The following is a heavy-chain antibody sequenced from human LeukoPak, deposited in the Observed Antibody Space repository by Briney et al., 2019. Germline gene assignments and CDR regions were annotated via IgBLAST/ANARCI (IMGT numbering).Heavy chain of an antibody. D-gene: IGHD6-13*01. Sequence: ASVKVSCKASGYTFTSYGISWVRQAPGQGLEWMGWISAFNGNTNYSQNPQGRVTMTTDTSTSTAYMELRSLRSDDTAVYYCASGQTYSSSWQGDYYYGMDVWGQGTTVTVSS. J-gene: IGHJ6*02. CDR3: ASGQTYSSSWQGDYYYGMDV. CDR1: GYTFTSYG. CDR2: ISAFNGNT. V-gene: IGHV1-18*01.